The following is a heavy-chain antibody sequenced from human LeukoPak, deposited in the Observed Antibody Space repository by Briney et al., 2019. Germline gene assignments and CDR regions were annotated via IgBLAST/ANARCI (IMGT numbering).Heavy chain of an antibody. Sequence: QAGGSLRLSCAASGFTFSNYAMSWVRQAPGKGLEWVSAISGSGDDTYYADSVKGRFTISRDNSKNTLYLQMNSLRAEDTAVYYCAKRRGPTARWWFDPWGQGTLVTVSS. D-gene: IGHD3-16*01. CDR3: AKRRGPTARWWFDP. CDR2: ISGSGDDT. V-gene: IGHV3-23*01. CDR1: GFTFSNYA. J-gene: IGHJ5*02.